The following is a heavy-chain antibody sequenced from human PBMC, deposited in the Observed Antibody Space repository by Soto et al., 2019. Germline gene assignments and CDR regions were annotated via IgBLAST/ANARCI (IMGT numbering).Heavy chain of an antibody. CDR3: AKSTEDTSRLRFVEWFPHMDV. Sequence: GGSLSLSCAASGFTFSSYAMNWVRQAPGKGLEWVSGISGSGGSEYYADSVKGRFTISRDNSKNTLYLQMNSLRAEDTALYYCAKSTEDTSRLRFVEWFPHMDVWGKGTTVTVSS. CDR1: GFTFSSYA. V-gene: IGHV3-23*01. J-gene: IGHJ6*03. CDR2: ISGSGGSE. D-gene: IGHD3-3*01.